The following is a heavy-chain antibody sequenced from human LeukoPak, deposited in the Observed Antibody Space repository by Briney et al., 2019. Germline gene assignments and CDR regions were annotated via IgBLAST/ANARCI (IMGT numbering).Heavy chain of an antibody. J-gene: IGHJ4*02. D-gene: IGHD1-26*01. CDR1: GGSISSGSYY. Sequence: PSQTLSLTCTVSGGSISSGSYYWSWIRQPAGKGLEWIGRIYTSGSTNYNPSLKSRVTISVDTSKNQFSLKLSSVTAADTAVYYCATSKYSGSYWGQGTLVTVSS. V-gene: IGHV4-61*02. CDR3: ATSKYSGSY. CDR2: IYTSGST.